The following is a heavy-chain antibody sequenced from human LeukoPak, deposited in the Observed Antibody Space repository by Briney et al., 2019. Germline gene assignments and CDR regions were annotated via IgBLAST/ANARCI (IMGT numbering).Heavy chain of an antibody. D-gene: IGHD4-11*01. CDR2: IIPIFGTA. J-gene: IGHJ4*02. CDR1: GGTFSSYA. CDR3: ARGSRGLYSNYVSYFDY. V-gene: IGHV1-69*01. Sequence: APVKVSCKASGGTFSSYAISWVRQAPGQGLEWMGGIIPIFGTANYAQKFQGRVTITADESTSTAYMELSSLRSEDTAVYYCARGSRGLYSNYVSYFDYWGQGTLVTVSS.